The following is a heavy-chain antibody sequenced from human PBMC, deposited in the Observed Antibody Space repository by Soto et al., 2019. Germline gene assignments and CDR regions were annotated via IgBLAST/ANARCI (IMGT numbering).Heavy chain of an antibody. Sequence: QVQLVQSGAEVKKSGASVKVSCKASGYTFSTYGVTWVRQAPGQGLEWMGWISTYNGYTDCAQKFQGRVTMTTDTSTSTAYMELTSLRSDDTAVYYCARGAGAVDVWGQGTTVTVSS. J-gene: IGHJ6*02. CDR1: GYTFSTYG. V-gene: IGHV1-18*01. CDR2: ISTYNGYT. D-gene: IGHD7-27*01. CDR3: ARGAGAVDV.